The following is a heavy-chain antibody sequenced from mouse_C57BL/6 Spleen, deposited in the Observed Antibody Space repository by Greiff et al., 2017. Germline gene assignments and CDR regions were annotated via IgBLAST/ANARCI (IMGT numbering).Heavy chain of an antibody. CDR3: APRGYFDV. CDR1: GYTFTSYW. J-gene: IGHJ1*03. V-gene: IGHV1-50*01. Sequence: VQLQQSGAELVKPGASVKLSCKASGYTFTSYWMQWVKQRPGQGLEWIGEIDPSDSYTNYNQKFKGKATLTVDTTSSTAYMQLSSLTSEDSAVYYCAPRGYFDVWGTGTTVTVSS. CDR2: IDPSDSYT.